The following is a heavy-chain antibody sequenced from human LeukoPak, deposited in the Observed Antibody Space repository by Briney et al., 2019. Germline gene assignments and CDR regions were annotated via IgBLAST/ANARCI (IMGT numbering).Heavy chain of an antibody. Sequence: SETLSLTCAVYGGSFSGYYWSWIRQPPGKGLEWIGEINHSGSTNYNPSLKSRVTISVDTSKNQFSLKLSSVTAADTAVYYCARGGPKIRGVIASYYYYGMDVWGQGTTVTVSS. J-gene: IGHJ6*02. CDR3: ARGGPKIRGVIASYYYYGMDV. V-gene: IGHV4-34*01. D-gene: IGHD3-10*01. CDR2: INHSGST. CDR1: GGSFSGYY.